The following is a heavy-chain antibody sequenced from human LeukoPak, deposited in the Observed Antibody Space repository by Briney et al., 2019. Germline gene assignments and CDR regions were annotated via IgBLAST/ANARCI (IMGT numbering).Heavy chain of an antibody. V-gene: IGHV3-30*03. J-gene: IGHJ4*02. Sequence: GGSLRLSCAASGFTFSSYGMHWVRQAPGKGLEWVAVISYDGSNKYYADSVKGRFTISRDNSKNTLYLQMNSLRAEDTAVYYCARLPGQHLDYWGQGTLVTVSS. CDR2: ISYDGSNK. CDR3: ARLPGQHLDY. CDR1: GFTFSSYG.